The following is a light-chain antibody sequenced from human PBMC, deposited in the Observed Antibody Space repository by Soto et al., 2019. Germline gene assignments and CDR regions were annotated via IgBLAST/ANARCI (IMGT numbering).Light chain of an antibody. CDR3: QQSDSLPIT. J-gene: IGKJ5*01. V-gene: IGKV1-33*01. Sequence: DIQMTQSPSSLSASVGDRVTITCRASQDISNYLNWYQQRPGKAPKLLFYDASNLERGVPSRFSGTRSGTHFTFAITSLQPEDVATYDCQQSDSLPITFGQGTRLEI. CDR1: QDISNY. CDR2: DAS.